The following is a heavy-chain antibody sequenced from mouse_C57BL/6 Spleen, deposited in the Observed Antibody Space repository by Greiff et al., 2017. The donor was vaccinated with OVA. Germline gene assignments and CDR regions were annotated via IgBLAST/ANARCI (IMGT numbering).Heavy chain of an antibody. D-gene: IGHD2-5*01. V-gene: IGHV5-4*01. CDR2: ISDGGSYT. CDR3: AREDSNSYYFDD. J-gene: IGHJ2*01. Sequence: EVQVVESGGGLVKPGGSLKLSCAASGFTFSSYAMSWVRQTPEKRLEWVATISDGGSYTYYPDNVKGRFTISRDNAKNNLYLQMSHLKSEDTAMYYCAREDSNSYYFDDWGQGTTLTVSS. CDR1: GFTFSSYA.